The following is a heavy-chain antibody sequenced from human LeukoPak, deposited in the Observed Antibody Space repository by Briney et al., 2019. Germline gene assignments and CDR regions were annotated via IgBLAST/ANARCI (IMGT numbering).Heavy chain of an antibody. CDR2: IYHSGST. CDR3: ARGSSSGWSLFDY. Sequence: SETLSLTCTVSGYSISSGYYWGWIRQPPGKGLEWIGSIYHSGSTYYNPSLKSRVTISVDTSKNQFSLKLSSVTAADTAVYYCARGSSSGWSLFDYWGQGTLVTVSS. CDR1: GYSISSGYY. V-gene: IGHV4-38-2*02. J-gene: IGHJ4*02. D-gene: IGHD6-19*01.